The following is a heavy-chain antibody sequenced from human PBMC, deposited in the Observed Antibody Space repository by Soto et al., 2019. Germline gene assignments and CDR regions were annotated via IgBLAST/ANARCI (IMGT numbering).Heavy chain of an antibody. Sequence: SVEVSCKASGFTITSSALQWVRQARGQRLEWIGWIVVDSGNTNYAQKFQGRVTMTRDISTSTAYMELRSLRSDDTAVYYCARSEEQWLVRTFDYWGQGTLVTVSS. V-gene: IGHV1-58*01. CDR2: IVVDSGNT. CDR1: GFTITSSA. CDR3: ARSEEQWLVRTFDY. J-gene: IGHJ4*02. D-gene: IGHD6-19*01.